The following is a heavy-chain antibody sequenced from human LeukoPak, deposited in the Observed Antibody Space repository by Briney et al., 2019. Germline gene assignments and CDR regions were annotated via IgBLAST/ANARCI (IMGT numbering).Heavy chain of an antibody. V-gene: IGHV3-33*01. J-gene: IGHJ4*02. CDR3: ARGDAIPLDY. CDR1: GFTFSSYG. Sequence: PGRSLRLSCAASGFTFSSYGMHWVRQAPGKGLEWVAVIWYDGSNKYYADSVKGRFTISRDNSKNTLYMQMNSLRAEDTAVYYCARGDAIPLDYWGQGTLVTVSS. CDR2: IWYDGSNK.